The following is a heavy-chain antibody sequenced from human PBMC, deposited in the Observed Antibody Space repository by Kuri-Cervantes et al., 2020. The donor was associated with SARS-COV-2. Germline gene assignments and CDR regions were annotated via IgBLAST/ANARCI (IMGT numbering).Heavy chain of an antibody. CDR1: GFTFSSYS. J-gene: IGHJ1*01. V-gene: IGHV3-21*01. Sequence: GGSLRLSCAASGFTFSSYSMNWVRQAPGKGLEWVSSISSSSSYIYYADSVKGRFTISRDNSKNTLYLQMNSLRAEDTAVYYCAKDPNSQETRYFQHWGQGTLVTVS. D-gene: IGHD1/OR15-1a*01. CDR3: AKDPNSQETRYFQH. CDR2: ISSSSSYI.